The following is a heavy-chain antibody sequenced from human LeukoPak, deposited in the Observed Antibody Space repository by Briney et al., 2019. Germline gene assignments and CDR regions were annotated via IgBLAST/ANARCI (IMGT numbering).Heavy chain of an antibody. CDR1: GFTFSSSA. CDR3: ARARAGAGTFFFDY. D-gene: IGHD6-13*01. J-gene: IGHJ4*02. V-gene: IGHV3-23*01. Sequence: GGSLRLSCAASGFTFSSSAMSWVRQVPGKGLEWVSGISASGGSTNYADSVRGRFTISRDNSKNTLYLQMNSLRAEDTAVYYCARARAGAGTFFFDYWGQGTLVTVSS. CDR2: ISASGGST.